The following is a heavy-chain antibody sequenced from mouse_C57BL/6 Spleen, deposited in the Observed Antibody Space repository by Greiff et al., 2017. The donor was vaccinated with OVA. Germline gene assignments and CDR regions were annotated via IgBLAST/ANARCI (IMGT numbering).Heavy chain of an antibody. V-gene: IGHV1-85*01. CDR2: IYPRDGST. Sequence: QVQLKQSGPELVKPGASVKLSCTASGYTFTSYDINWVKQRPGQGLEWIGWIYPRDGSTKYNEKFKGKATLTVDTSSSTAYMELHSLTSEDSAVYFCARGGIYCGSSFFDYWGQGTTLTVSS. CDR3: ARGGIYCGSSFFDY. D-gene: IGHD1-1*01. J-gene: IGHJ2*01. CDR1: GYTFTSYD.